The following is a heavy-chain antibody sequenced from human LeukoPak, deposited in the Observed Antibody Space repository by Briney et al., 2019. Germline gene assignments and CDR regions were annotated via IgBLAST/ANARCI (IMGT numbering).Heavy chain of an antibody. J-gene: IGHJ5*02. D-gene: IGHD2-15*01. Sequence: SETLSLTCAVSGGSISSGGYSWSWIRQPPGKGLEWIGYIYHSGSTYYNPSFKSRVTISVDRSKNQFSLKLSSVTAADTAVYYCARVHCSGGSCYWFDPWGQGTLVTVSS. CDR3: ARVHCSGGSCYWFDP. CDR2: IYHSGST. CDR1: GGSISSGGYS. V-gene: IGHV4-30-2*01.